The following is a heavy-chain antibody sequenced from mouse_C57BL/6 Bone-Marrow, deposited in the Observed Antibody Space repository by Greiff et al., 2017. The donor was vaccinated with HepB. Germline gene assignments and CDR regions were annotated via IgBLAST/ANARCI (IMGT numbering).Heavy chain of an antibody. J-gene: IGHJ2*01. D-gene: IGHD1-1*02. Sequence: VQLQQSGAELVKPGASVKLSCTASGFNLSDSYMHWVKQRTEQSLEWIGRIFPEAGVTKYAPKFQGKATLPADTSPNTPYLQLRSLTSEDTAVYYCARLWPFFWDQGPALTVSS. CDR1: GFNLSDSY. CDR2: IFPEAGVT. CDR3: ARLWPFF. V-gene: IGHV14-2*01.